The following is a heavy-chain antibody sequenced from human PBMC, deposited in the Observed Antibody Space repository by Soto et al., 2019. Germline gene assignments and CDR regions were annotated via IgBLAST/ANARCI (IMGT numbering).Heavy chain of an antibody. D-gene: IGHD2-15*01. CDR1: GYSFTSYW. J-gene: IGHJ6*02. Sequence: GESLKISCKGSGYSFTSYWIGWVRQMPGKGLEWMGIIYPGDSDTRYSPSFQGQVTISADKSISTAYLQWSSLKASDTAMYYCARQSILGYCSGGSCSRTYGMDVWGQGTTVTVS. CDR3: ARQSILGYCSGGSCSRTYGMDV. CDR2: IYPGDSDT. V-gene: IGHV5-51*01.